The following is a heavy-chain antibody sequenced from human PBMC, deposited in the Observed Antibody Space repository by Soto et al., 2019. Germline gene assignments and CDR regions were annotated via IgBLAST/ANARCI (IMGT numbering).Heavy chain of an antibody. V-gene: IGHV4-59*08. CDR1: GGSISSYY. J-gene: IGHJ4*02. CDR2: IYYSGST. Sequence: QVQLQESGPGLVKPSETLSFTCTVSGGSISSYYWSWIRQPPGKGLEWIGYIYYSGSTNYNPSLKSRVTISVDTSKNQFSLKLSSVTAADTAVYYCARHARSSSPVDYWGQGTLVTVSP. CDR3: ARHARSSSPVDY. D-gene: IGHD6-6*01.